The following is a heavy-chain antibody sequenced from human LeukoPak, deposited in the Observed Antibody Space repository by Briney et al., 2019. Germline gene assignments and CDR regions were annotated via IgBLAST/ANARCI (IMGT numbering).Heavy chain of an antibody. V-gene: IGHV3-23*01. D-gene: IGHD5-18*01. CDR2: ISGSGGST. Sequence: GGSLRLSCAASRFTFSSYAMSWVRQAPGKGLEWVSAISGSGGSTYYADSVKGRFTISRDNSKNTLYLQMNSLRAEDTAVYYCAKPRGPRTYSYGQDYWGQGTLVTVSS. CDR1: RFTFSSYA. J-gene: IGHJ4*02. CDR3: AKPRGPRTYSYGQDY.